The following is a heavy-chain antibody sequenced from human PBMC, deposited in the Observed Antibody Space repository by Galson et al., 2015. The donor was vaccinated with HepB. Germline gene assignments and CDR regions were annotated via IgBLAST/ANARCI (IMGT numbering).Heavy chain of an antibody. CDR2: ISYDGSNK. CDR3: ARGWGPAAGTILPDY. V-gene: IGHV3-30*03. D-gene: IGHD6-13*01. J-gene: IGHJ4*02. CDR1: GFTFSSYW. Sequence: SLRLSCAASGFTFSSYWMHWVRQAPGKGLEWVAVISYDGSNKYYADSVKGRFTISRDNSKNTLYLQMNSLRAEDTAVYYCARGWGPAAGTILPDYWGQGTLVTVSS.